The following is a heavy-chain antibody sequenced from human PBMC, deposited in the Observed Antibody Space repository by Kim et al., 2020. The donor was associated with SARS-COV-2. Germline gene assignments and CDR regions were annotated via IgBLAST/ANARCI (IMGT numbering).Heavy chain of an antibody. CDR3: ARELYCTSGGCFSVYYFQR. D-gene: IGHD2-15*01. CDR1: GDSVASSSGA. J-gene: IGHJ1*01. V-gene: IGHV6-1*01. CDR2: IFYRSEWFR. Sequence: SQTLSLTCAISGDSVASSSGAWNWIRKSPSRGLQWLGRIFYRSEWFRDYAVSVKSRITINADTSKNEFSLQLNSVTPEDSAVYYCARELYCTSGGCFSVYYFQRWGQGTLVSVSS.